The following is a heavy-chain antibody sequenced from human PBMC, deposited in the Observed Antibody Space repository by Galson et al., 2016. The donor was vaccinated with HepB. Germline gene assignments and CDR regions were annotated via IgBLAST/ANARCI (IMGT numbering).Heavy chain of an antibody. CDR1: GFTFSDAW. J-gene: IGHJ6*02. D-gene: IGHD5-18*01. CDR3: STPRWGTTMVTYFYYFGMDV. V-gene: IGHV3-15*07. CDR2: LKSKTDGGTT. Sequence: SLRLSCAVSGFTFSDAWMNWVRQAPGKGLEWVGRLKSKTDGGTTDYAAPVKGRFTISRDDSKNTVYLQMNSLRTEDTAVYYCSTPRWGTTMVTYFYYFGMDVWGQGTTVTVSS.